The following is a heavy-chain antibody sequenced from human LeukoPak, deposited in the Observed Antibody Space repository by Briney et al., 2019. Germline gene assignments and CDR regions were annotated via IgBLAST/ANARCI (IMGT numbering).Heavy chain of an antibody. D-gene: IGHD4-17*01. Sequence: ASVKVSCKASGYTFTSYYMHWVRQAPGQGLEWVGIINPSGGSTTYAQKFQGRVTMTRDTSTSTVYMELSSLRSEDTAVYYCARSGAPRNNFGDYRGDYWGQGTLVTVSS. CDR2: INPSGGST. J-gene: IGHJ4*02. V-gene: IGHV1-46*01. CDR3: ARSGAPRNNFGDYRGDY. CDR1: GYTFTSYY.